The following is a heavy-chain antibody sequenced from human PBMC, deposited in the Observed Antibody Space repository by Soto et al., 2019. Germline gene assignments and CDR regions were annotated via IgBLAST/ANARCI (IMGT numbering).Heavy chain of an antibody. V-gene: IGHV4-59*08. CDR2: VYYTGTT. D-gene: IGHD3-22*01. Sequence: QVQLQESGPGLVKPSETLSLTCSVSGSPISSYYWSWFRQPPGQGLEWLGYVYYTGTTTYNPSLRSLPTISLDPSKTQFSLKLGSVAAADPAVYYCARLGDYYQTFDYWGQGALVTVSS. CDR3: ARLGDYYQTFDY. CDR1: GSPISSYY. J-gene: IGHJ4*01.